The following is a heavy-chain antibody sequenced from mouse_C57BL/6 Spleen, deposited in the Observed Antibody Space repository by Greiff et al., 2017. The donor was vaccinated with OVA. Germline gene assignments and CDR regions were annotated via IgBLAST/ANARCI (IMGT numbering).Heavy chain of an antibody. J-gene: IGHJ1*03. Sequence: EVKLEESGGGLVQPGGSMKLSCVASGFTFSNYWMNWVRQSPEKGLEWVAQIRLKSDNYATHYAESVKGRFTISRDDSKSSVYLQMNNLRAEDTGIYYSTESIYYDYGWYFAVWGTGTTVTVSA. CDR1: GFTFSNYW. CDR3: TESIYYDYGWYFAV. D-gene: IGHD2-4*01. V-gene: IGHV6-3*01. CDR2: IRLKSDNYAT.